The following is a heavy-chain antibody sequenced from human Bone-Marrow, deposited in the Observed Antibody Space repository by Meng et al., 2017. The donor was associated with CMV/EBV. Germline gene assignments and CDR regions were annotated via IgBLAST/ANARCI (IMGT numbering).Heavy chain of an antibody. D-gene: IGHD6-13*01. V-gene: IGHV1-2*02. CDR1: GYTFTGYY. J-gene: IGHJ4*02. CDR2: INPNSGGT. Sequence: QVGVAQSGAGVKKPGASGEVSCKAPGYTFTGYYMHWVRQAPGQGLEWMGWINPNSGGTNYAQKFQGRVTMTRDTSISTAYMELSRLRSDDTAVYYCARGGGYSSSWPLGYWGQGTLVTVSS. CDR3: ARGGGYSSSWPLGY.